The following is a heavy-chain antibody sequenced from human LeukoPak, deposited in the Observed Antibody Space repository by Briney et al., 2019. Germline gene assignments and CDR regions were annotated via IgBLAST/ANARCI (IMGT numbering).Heavy chain of an antibody. CDR2: INHDASNT. CDR3: ARAAANWATDY. J-gene: IGHJ4*02. CDR1: GFTFSGYW. D-gene: IGHD7-27*01. Sequence: GSLRLSCAASGFTFSGYWMHWVRQAPGKGLVWVSLINHDASNTNYEDSVKGRFTISRDNAKNTLYLQMNSLGAEDTAVYYCARAAANWATDYWGQGTLVTVSS. V-gene: IGHV3-74*01.